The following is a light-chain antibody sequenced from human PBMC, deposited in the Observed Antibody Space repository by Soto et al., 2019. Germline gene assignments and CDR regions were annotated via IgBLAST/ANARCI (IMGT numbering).Light chain of an antibody. CDR3: QQRSNWRWLT. Sequence: EVVLTQSPVTRALSPAYRATLSCVASQSVTSKLAWYQQKPGQAPRLLIYDASNRATGIPARFSGSGSGTDFTLTISSLEPEDFAVYYCQQRSNWRWLTFGGGTKVDIK. CDR1: QSVTSK. J-gene: IGKJ4*01. V-gene: IGKV3-11*01. CDR2: DAS.